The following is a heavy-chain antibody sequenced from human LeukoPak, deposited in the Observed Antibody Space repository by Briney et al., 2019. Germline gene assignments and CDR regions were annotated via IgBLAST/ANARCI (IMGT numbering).Heavy chain of an antibody. V-gene: IGHV3-23*01. CDR3: AKTGGDCSGGSCYGYFDY. CDR2: ISGSGGST. Sequence: GGSLRLSCAASGFTFSSYAMSWVRQAPGKGLEWVSAISGSGGSTYYADSVKGRFTISRDNSKNTLYPQMNSLRAEDTAVYYCAKTGGDCSGGSCYGYFDYWGQGTLVTVSS. D-gene: IGHD2-15*01. CDR1: GFTFSSYA. J-gene: IGHJ4*02.